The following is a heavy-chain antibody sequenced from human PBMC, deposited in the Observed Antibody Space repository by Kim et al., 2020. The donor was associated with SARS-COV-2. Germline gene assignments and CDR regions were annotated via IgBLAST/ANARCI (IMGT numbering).Heavy chain of an antibody. CDR2: K. Sequence: KYYADSVKGQFTISIDNSETTLFLLMNSLGDEDTAVYYCAKERGASDAYDIWGQGTMVTVSS. CDR3: AKERGASDAYDI. J-gene: IGHJ3*02. D-gene: IGHD1-26*01. V-gene: IGHV3-33*06.